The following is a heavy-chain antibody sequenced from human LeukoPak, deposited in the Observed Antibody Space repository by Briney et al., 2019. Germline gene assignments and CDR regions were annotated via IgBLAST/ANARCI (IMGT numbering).Heavy chain of an antibody. CDR3: ARDYKTHYDILTGYSVDY. D-gene: IGHD3-9*01. J-gene: IGHJ4*02. CDR2: ISGSGGST. Sequence: PGGSLRLSCAASGFTFSSYAMSWVRQAPGKGLEWVSAISGSGGSTYYADSVKGRFTISRDNAKNSLYLQMNSLRAEDTAVYYCARDYKTHYDILTGYSVDYWGQGTLVTVSS. CDR1: GFTFSSYA. V-gene: IGHV3-23*01.